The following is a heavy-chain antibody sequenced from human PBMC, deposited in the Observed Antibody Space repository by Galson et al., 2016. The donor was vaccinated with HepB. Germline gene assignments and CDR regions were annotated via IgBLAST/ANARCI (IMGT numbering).Heavy chain of an antibody. J-gene: IGHJ4*02. CDR3: ARDYVYDYYDSSGYCDY. Sequence: SLRLSCAASGFTFNNYNMNWVRQAPGKGLEWVSSISSSSSYIYYADSVKGRFTISRDNAKNSLYLQMNSLRAEDTAVYYCARDYVYDYYDSSGYCDYWGQGTLVTVSS. V-gene: IGHV3-21*01. CDR2: ISSSSSYI. D-gene: IGHD3-22*01. CDR1: GFTFNNYN.